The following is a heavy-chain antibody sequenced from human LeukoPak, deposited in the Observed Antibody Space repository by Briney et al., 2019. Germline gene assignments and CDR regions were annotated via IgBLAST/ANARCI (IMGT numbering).Heavy chain of an antibody. D-gene: IGHD3-16*01. Sequence: SETLSLTCTVSGGSISSYYWSWIRQPPGKGLEWIGYIYYSGSTNYNPSLKSRVTISVDTSKNQFSLKLSSVTAADTAVYYCARGALVSRKNKLTFGGDNKDYWGQGTLVTVSS. J-gene: IGHJ4*02. CDR3: ARGALVSRKNKLTFGGDNKDY. V-gene: IGHV4-59*01. CDR1: GGSISSYY. CDR2: IYYSGST.